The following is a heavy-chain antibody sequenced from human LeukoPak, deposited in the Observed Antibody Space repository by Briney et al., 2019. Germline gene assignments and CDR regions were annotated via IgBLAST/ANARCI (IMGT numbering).Heavy chain of an antibody. CDR2: INHSGST. V-gene: IGHV4-39*07. CDR1: GGSISSSSYY. Sequence: PSETLSLTCTVSGGSISSSSYYWGWIRQPPGKGLEWIGEINHSGSTNYNPSLKSRVTISADTSKNQFSLKLSSVTAADTAMYYCARDGQYLVRDPTTAHSFIDFWGQGTLVTVSS. J-gene: IGHJ4*02. D-gene: IGHD6-13*01. CDR3: ARDGQYLVRDPTTAHSFIDF.